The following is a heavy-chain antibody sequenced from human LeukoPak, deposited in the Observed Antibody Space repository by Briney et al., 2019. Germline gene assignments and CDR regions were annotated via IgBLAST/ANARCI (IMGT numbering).Heavy chain of an antibody. V-gene: IGHV3-21*01. J-gene: IGHJ3*02. D-gene: IGHD4-11*01. CDR2: FGTRSTSI. CDR3: VRDAAYSAFNM. CDR1: GFTFSGYS. Sequence: GGSLRLSCTASGFTFSGYSMNWIRQAPGKGLEWVSSFGTRSTSIYHAGSVKGRFAISGDNAKNSLYLQMNSLRAEDTAVYYCVRDAAYSAFNMWGQGTVVTVSS.